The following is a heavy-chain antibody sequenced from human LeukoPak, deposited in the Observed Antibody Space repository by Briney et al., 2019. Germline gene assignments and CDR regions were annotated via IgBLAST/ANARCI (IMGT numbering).Heavy chain of an antibody. J-gene: IGHJ4*02. D-gene: IGHD2-2*02. CDR3: ARGGKRYCSSTSCYTPFDY. CDR1: GFTFSSYA. V-gene: IGHV3-30-3*01. CDR2: ISYDGSNK. Sequence: GGSLRLSCAASGFTFSSYAMHWVRQAPGKGLEWVAVISYDGSNKYYADSVKGRFTISRDNSKNTLYLQMNSLRAEDTAVYYCARGGKRYCSSTSCYTPFDYWGQGTLVTVSS.